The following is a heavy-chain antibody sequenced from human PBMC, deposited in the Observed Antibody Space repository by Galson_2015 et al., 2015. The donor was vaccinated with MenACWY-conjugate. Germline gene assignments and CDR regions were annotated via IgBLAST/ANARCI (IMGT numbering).Heavy chain of an antibody. J-gene: IGHJ5*02. CDR1: GFTFDDYA. CDR2: ISWNGGTI. V-gene: IGHV3-9*01. CDR3: AKLSTGGGA. Sequence: SLRLSCAASGFTFDDYAMHWVRHALGKGLEWVSGISWNGGTIGYADSVKGRFTISRDNAKNSLYLQMNSLRAEDTAFYYCAKLSTGGGAWGQGTLVTVSS. D-gene: IGHD1-14*01.